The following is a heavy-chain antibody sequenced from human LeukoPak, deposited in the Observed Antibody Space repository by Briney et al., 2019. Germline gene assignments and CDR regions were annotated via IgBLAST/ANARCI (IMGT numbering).Heavy chain of an antibody. D-gene: IGHD3-22*01. V-gene: IGHV1-69*13. Sequence: EASVTVSCKASGGTFSSYAISWVRQAPGQGLEWMGGIIPIFGTANYAQKFQGRVTITADESTSTAYMELSSLRSEDTAVYYCAGETYYYDSSGYDGYYFDYWGQGTLVTVSS. CDR1: GGTFSSYA. CDR3: AGETYYYDSSGYDGYYFDY. J-gene: IGHJ4*02. CDR2: IIPIFGTA.